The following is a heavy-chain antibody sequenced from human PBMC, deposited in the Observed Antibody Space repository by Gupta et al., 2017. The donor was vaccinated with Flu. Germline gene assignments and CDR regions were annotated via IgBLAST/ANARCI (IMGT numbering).Heavy chain of an antibody. CDR3: ARGGGLDASGYLSYYYGMDV. CDR1: GYTFQCYG. Sequence: QVQLVQAGPEVKKPGASVNVYCKSYGYTFQCYGIPWLRRAPGQGLDWLGWVSPYNGDTKYLEKVHGKVTMPPDTSTSTASMELRSLTSDDTAVYFCARGGGLDASGYLSYYYGMDVWGQGTTVTVSS. J-gene: IGHJ6*02. V-gene: IGHV1-18*04. D-gene: IGHD5-12*01. CDR2: VSPYNGDT.